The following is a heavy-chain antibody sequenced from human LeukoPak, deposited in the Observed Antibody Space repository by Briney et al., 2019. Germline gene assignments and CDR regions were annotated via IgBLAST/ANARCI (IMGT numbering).Heavy chain of an antibody. CDR2: MSSRSGII. J-gene: IGHJ6*02. CDR3: AGGLLEAQGWLQWLGTVYSMDV. Sequence: GGSLRLSCVASGFNFSDYYMNWIRQSPGKGLEWISYMSSRSGIIYYADSVKGRFTISRDNARNALYLQMNSLRVDDTAVYYCAGGLLEAQGWLQWLGTVYSMDVWGQGTPVTVSS. D-gene: IGHD5-24*01. V-gene: IGHV3-11*01. CDR1: GFNFSDYY.